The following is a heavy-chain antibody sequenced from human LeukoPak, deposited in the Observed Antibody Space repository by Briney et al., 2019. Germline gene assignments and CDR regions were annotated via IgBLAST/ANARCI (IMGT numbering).Heavy chain of an antibody. CDR3: ARGDSSPYYYFDY. CDR1: GYTFTGYY. V-gene: IGHV1-2*02. J-gene: IGHJ4*02. Sequence: ASVKVSCKASGYTFTGYYLRWVRQAPGQGLEWMGWINPNSGDTNYAQKFQGRVTMTRDTSISTAYMELSRLRSDDTAVFYCARGDSSPYYYFDYWGQGTLVTVSS. CDR2: INPNSGDT. D-gene: IGHD3-22*01.